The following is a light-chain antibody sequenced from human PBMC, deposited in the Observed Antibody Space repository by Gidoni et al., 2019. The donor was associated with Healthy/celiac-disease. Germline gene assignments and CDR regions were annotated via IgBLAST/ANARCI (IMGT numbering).Light chain of an antibody. CDR1: QGISSY. CDR2: AAS. CDR3: QQYYSYPQT. J-gene: IGKJ1*01. V-gene: IGKV1-8*01. Sequence: TGDRVTITCRASQGISSYLAWYQQKPGKAPKLLIYAASTLQSGVTSRFSGSGSGTDFTLTISCLQSEDFATYYCQQYYSYPQTFGQGTKVEIK.